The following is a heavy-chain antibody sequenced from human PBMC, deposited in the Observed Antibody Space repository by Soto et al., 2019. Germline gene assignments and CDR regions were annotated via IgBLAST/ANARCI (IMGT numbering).Heavy chain of an antibody. Sequence: AGGSLRLSCAASGFTFSSYAMIWVRQAPGKGLEWVSIITSDGRTYYADSVKGRFTISRDNSKNTVYLQMNSLRAEDTAVYYCAKDYSTVTTDPLSVVLFDYWGQGALVTVSS. J-gene: IGHJ4*02. CDR2: ITSDGRT. V-gene: IGHV3-23*01. CDR3: AKDYSTVTTDPLSVVLFDY. D-gene: IGHD4-17*01. CDR1: GFTFSSYA.